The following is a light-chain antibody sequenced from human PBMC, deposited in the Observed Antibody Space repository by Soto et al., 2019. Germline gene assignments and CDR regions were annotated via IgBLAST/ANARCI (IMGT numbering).Light chain of an antibody. J-gene: IGLJ3*02. CDR1: SSDVGSYNL. V-gene: IGLV2-23*03. CDR3: CSYAASSTFV. CDR2: EGS. Sequence: QSVLTQPASVSGSPGQSITISCTGTSSDVGSYNLVSWYQQHPGKAPKVMIYEGSKRPSGVSNRFSGSKSGNTASLTISGLQAEDEADYYCCSYAASSTFVFGGGTQLTVL.